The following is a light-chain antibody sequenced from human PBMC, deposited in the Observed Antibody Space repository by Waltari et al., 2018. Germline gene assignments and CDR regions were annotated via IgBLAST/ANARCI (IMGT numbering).Light chain of an antibody. V-gene: IGKV3-15*01. CDR3: QQYNDWPPT. CDR2: GAS. CDR1: QRVCSN. Sequence: EIVMTQSPAPLSASVGGSATLSCRARQRVCSNLAWYQLKPGQAPRLLLSGASTRATGIPARFSGSGSGTEFTLTISSLQSEDFAVYYCQQYNDWPPTFGGGTKVEIK. J-gene: IGKJ4*01.